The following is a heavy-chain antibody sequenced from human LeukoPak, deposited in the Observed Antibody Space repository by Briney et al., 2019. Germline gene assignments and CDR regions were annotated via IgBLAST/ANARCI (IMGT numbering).Heavy chain of an antibody. J-gene: IGHJ3*02. CDR1: GFTFSSYA. Sequence: GGSLRLSCAASGFTFSSYALSWVRQAPGKGREWVSDISGSGGSTYYADSVKGRFTISRDNSKNTLYLQMNSLRAEDTAVYYCAKDLGSGSIWGQGTMVTVSS. V-gene: IGHV3-23*01. D-gene: IGHD3-10*01. CDR3: AKDLGSGSI. CDR2: ISGSGGST.